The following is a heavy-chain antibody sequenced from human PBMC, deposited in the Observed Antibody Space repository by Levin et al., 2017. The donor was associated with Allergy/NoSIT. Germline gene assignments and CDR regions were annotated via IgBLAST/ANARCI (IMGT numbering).Heavy chain of an antibody. CDR1: GFTFSSYA. CDR3: AKIGGKDTAMVNPYYYYGMDG. V-gene: IGHV3-23*01. Sequence: RSGGSLRLSCAASGFTFSSYAMSWVRQAPGKGLEWVSAISGSGGSTYYADSVKGRFTISRDNSKNTLYLQMNSLRAEDTAVYYCAKIGGKDTAMVNPYYYYGMDGWGQGTTVTVSS. J-gene: IGHJ6*02. CDR2: ISGSGGST. D-gene: IGHD5-18*01.